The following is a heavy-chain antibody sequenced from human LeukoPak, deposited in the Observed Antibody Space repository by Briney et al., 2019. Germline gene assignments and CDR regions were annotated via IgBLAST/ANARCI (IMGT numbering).Heavy chain of an antibody. CDR1: GGSISSGGYY. CDR2: IYYSGST. J-gene: IGHJ3*02. Sequence: SETLSLTCTVSGGSISSGGYYWSWIRQHPGKGLEWIGYIYYSGSTNYNPSLKSRVTISVDTSKNQFSLKLSSVTAADTAVYYCARVLYSGYDSDAFDIWGQGTMVTVSS. CDR3: ARVLYSGYDSDAFDI. D-gene: IGHD5-12*01. V-gene: IGHV4-61*08.